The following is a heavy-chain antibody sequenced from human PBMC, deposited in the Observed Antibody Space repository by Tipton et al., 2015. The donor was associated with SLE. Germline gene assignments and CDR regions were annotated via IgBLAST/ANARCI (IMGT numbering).Heavy chain of an antibody. V-gene: IGHV3-30*02. Sequence: SLRLSCAASGFTFSDYYMDWVRRAPGKGLEWVAFIWYDGSNNYYAESVKGRFTISRDNSKNTLYLQMHSLRAEDTAVYYCAKTSLDFLVITAPFDHWGQGTQVTVSS. CDR2: IWYDGSNN. D-gene: IGHD2-21*02. CDR3: AKTSLDFLVITAPFDH. J-gene: IGHJ4*02. CDR1: GFTFSDYY.